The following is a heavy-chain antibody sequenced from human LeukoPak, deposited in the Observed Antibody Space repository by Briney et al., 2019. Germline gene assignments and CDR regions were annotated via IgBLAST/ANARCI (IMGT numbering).Heavy chain of an antibody. J-gene: IGHJ2*01. V-gene: IGHV4-38-2*02. D-gene: IGHD2-21*02. CDR2: IYHSGST. CDR3: ARGGSSTYCAGDCKLDL. Sequence: SETLSLTCTASGYSISSGCYWGWIRQPPGKGLEWIGSIYHSGSTYYNPSLKSRVAISVDTSKNQFSLKLSSVTAADTAVYFCARGGSSTYCAGDCKLDLWGRGTLVTVSS. CDR1: GYSISSGCY.